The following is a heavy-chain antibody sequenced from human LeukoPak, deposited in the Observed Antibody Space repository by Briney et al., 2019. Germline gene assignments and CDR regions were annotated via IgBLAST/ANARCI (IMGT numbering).Heavy chain of an antibody. CDR1: GGSFSGYY. CDR3: ASKKRGYQLLFRFDP. D-gene: IGHD2-2*01. V-gene: IGHV4-34*01. Sequence: SETLSLTCAVYGGSFSGYYWSWIRQPPGKGLEWIGEINHSGSTNYNPSPKSRVTISVDTSKNQFSLKLSSVTAADSAVYYCASKKRGYQLLFRFDPWGQGTLVTVSS. CDR2: INHSGST. J-gene: IGHJ5*02.